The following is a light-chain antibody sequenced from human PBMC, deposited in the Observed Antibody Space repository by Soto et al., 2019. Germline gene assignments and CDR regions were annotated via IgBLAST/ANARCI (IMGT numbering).Light chain of an antibody. V-gene: IGKV3-11*01. J-gene: IGKJ2*01. CDR2: KAS. CDR1: QSVGNS. Sequence: EIVLTQSPATLSLSPGERATLSCRASQSVGNSLAWYQEHPGQVPRLVIYKASHRATRIPSRFSASGSGTDFTLTITGLEPEDSGVYYCQQRGTWPFTFGQGTKLEI. CDR3: QQRGTWPFT.